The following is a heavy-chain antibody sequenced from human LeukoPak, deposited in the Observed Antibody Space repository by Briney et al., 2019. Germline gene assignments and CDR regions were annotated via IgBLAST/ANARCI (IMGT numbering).Heavy chain of an antibody. CDR3: ASQSYYDFWSGYPKALDY. CDR2: ISSSSSTI. V-gene: IGHV3-48*01. CDR1: GFTFSSYS. D-gene: IGHD3-3*01. J-gene: IGHJ4*02. Sequence: GGSLRLSCAASGFTFSSYSMNCVRQAPGKGLEWVSYISSSSSTIYYADSVKGRFTISRDNAQNSLYLQMNSLRAEDTAVYYCASQSYYDFWSGYPKALDYWGQGTLVTVSS.